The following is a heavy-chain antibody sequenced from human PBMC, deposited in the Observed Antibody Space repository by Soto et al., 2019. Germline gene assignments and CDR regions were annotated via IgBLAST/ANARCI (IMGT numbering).Heavy chain of an antibody. Sequence: SETLSLTCAVYGGSFSGYYWSWIRQPPGKGLEWIGEINHSGSTNYNPSLKSRVTISVDTSKNQFSLKLSSVTAADTAVYYCARAAITMVRGVIPPPLKPHYYYMAVWGKGTTVTVSS. CDR2: INHSGST. V-gene: IGHV4-34*01. CDR1: GGSFSGYY. D-gene: IGHD3-10*01. J-gene: IGHJ6*03. CDR3: ARAAITMVRGVIPPPLKPHYYYMAV.